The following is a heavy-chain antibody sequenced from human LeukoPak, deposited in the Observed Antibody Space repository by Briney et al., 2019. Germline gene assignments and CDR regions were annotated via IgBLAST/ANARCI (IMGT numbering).Heavy chain of an antibody. CDR3: ERGPAKPRRREF. Sequence: SHTLSLTCTVYGQSYKGYYWIGIRQPPGKGLEWIGEINHSGSANYNPSLKSRVTISVDRSKNHFSLKLDSVSGADAAVNYCERGPAKPRRREFWGQGTLVTVSS. V-gene: IGHV4-34*01. D-gene: IGHD3-10*01. J-gene: IGHJ4*02. CDR1: GQSYKGYY. CDR2: INHSGSA.